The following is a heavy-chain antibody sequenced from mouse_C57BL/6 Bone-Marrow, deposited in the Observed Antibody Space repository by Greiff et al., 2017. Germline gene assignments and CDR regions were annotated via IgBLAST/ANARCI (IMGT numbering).Heavy chain of an antibody. Sequence: VQLQQPGAELVKPGASVKLSCKASGYTFTSYWMHWVKQRPGQGLEWIGMIHPTSGSTNYNEKFKGKATLTVDKSYSPAYMQLSSLTSEDEGAYDCSSRIYYYGSSYYWGQGTTLTVSS. CDR3: SSRIYYYGSSYY. CDR1: GYTFTSYW. V-gene: IGHV1-64*01. J-gene: IGHJ2*01. CDR2: IHPTSGST. D-gene: IGHD1-1*01.